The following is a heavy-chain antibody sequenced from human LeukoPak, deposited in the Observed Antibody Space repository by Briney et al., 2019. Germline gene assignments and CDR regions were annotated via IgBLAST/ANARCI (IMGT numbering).Heavy chain of an antibody. V-gene: IGHV3-9*03. CDR2: VSWNSDNM. CDR1: GFKFDDYA. J-gene: IGHJ4*02. Sequence: GRSLRLSXAVSGFKFDDYAMHWVRQPPGKGLEWVSSVSWNSDNMAYADSVKGRFTISRDNAKKSLYLQMNSLRTDDMALYYCVKDACGGGCYLDNWGKGTLVTVSS. D-gene: IGHD2-21*02. CDR3: VKDACGGGCYLDN.